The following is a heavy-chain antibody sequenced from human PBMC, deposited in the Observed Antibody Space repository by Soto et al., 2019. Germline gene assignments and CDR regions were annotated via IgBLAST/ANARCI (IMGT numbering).Heavy chain of an antibody. J-gene: IGHJ6*03. CDR3: AKELAVMVSNDTHYYYYYMDV. CDR1: GFTFSNYA. V-gene: IGHV3-23*01. CDR2: IGTGGDTT. D-gene: IGHD2-15*01. Sequence: EVLLLESGGGLVQPGGSLRLSCAASGFTFSNYAMSWVRQAPGKGLEWVSAIGTGGDTTYYADSVEGRFTISRDHSQDTLYLQKNALRAEARAVYYCAKELAVMVSNDTHYYYYYMDVSCKGTTVTVCS.